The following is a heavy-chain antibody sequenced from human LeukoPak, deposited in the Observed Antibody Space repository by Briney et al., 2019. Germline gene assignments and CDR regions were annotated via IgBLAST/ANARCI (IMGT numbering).Heavy chain of an antibody. CDR1: GGSISSYY. J-gene: IGHJ3*02. D-gene: IGHD3-10*01. Sequence: PSETLSLTCTVSGGSISSYYWSWIRQPPGKGLEWIGYIYYSGSTNYNPSLKSRVTILVDTSNNQFSLRLNSVTAADTAVYYCARENTMVRGAFDAFDIWGQGTMVTVSS. V-gene: IGHV4-59*01. CDR2: IYYSGST. CDR3: ARENTMVRGAFDAFDI.